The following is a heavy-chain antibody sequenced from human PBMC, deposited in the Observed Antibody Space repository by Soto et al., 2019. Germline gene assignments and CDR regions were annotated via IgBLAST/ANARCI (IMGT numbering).Heavy chain of an antibody. CDR1: GFTFSSYG. V-gene: IGHV3-30*18. CDR2: ISYDGSNK. CDR3: AKDRGSRYYDSRGYYDY. Sequence: PGGSPGLSCAASGFTFSSYGLHWVRQAPGKGLEWVAVISYDGSNKYYAYSVKGRFTISRDNSKNTLYLQMNSLRAEDTAVYYCAKDRGSRYYDSRGYYDYWGQGT. D-gene: IGHD3-22*01. J-gene: IGHJ4*02.